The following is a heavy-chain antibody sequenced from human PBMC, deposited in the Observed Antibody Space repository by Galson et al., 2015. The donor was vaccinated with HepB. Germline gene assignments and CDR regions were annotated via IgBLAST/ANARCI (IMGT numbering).Heavy chain of an antibody. J-gene: IGHJ6*02. CDR3: ARIRAVAGTILDYYYYCGMDV. V-gene: IGHV1-8*01. CDR2: MNPNSGNT. Sequence: SVKVSCKASGYTFTSYDINWVRQATGQGLEWMGWMNPNSGNTGYAQKFQGRVTMTRNTSISTAYMELSSLRSEDTAVYYCARIRAVAGTILDYYYYCGMDVWGQGTTGAVSS. CDR1: GYTFTSYD. D-gene: IGHD6-19*01.